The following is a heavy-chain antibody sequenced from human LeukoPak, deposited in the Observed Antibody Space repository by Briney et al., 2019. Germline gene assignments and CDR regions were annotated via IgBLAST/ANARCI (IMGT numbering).Heavy chain of an antibody. J-gene: IGHJ4*02. CDR1: GFTFSNYA. CDR3: AKDGPAWSYDY. D-gene: IGHD2-15*01. Sequence: PGGSLRLSCAASGFTFSNYAMTWVRQAPGKGLEWVSAVSGSGGATYYAASVKGRFTISRDNSKNTLYLQMNSLRAEDTAVYYCAKDGPAWSYDYWGQGTLVTVSS. V-gene: IGHV3-23*01. CDR2: VSGSGGAT.